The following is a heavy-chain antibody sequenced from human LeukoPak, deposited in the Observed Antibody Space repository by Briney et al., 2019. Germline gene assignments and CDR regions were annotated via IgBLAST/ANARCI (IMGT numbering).Heavy chain of an antibody. V-gene: IGHV1-69*01. Sequence: SVKVSCKASGGTFSSYAISWVRQAPGQGLEWMGGIIPIFGTANYAQKFQGRVTITADESTSTAYMELSSLRSEDTAVYYCASLGYSSSWYFGYWGQGTLVTVSS. CDR1: GGTFSSYA. CDR3: ASLGYSSSWYFGY. J-gene: IGHJ4*02. D-gene: IGHD6-13*01. CDR2: IIPIFGTA.